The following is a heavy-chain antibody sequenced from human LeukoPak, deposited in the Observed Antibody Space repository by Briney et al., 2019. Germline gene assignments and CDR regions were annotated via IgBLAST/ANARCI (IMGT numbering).Heavy chain of an antibody. CDR1: GFPFSSYW. J-gene: IGHJ4*02. D-gene: IGHD5-24*01. CDR3: TRVGYIDEGIDY. CDR2: IKQDGSKK. Sequence: GGSLRLSCTASGFPFSSYWMTWVRQAPGKGLEWVANIKQDGSKKSYVDSVKGRFTISRDNAKNSLYLQMNSLRAEDTAIYYCTRVGYIDEGIDYWGQGTLVTVSS. V-gene: IGHV3-7*04.